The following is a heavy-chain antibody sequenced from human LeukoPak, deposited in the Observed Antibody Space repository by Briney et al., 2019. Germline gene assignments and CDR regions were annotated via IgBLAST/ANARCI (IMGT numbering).Heavy chain of an antibody. CDR2: IYTSGST. CDR1: GGSISSGSYY. CDR3: ARDIGSPTYYDFWSGSPPDAFDI. V-gene: IGHV4-61*02. D-gene: IGHD3-3*01. Sequence: SETLSLTCTVSGGSISSGSYYWSWIRQPAGKGLEWIGRIYTSGSTNYNPPLKSRVTISVDTSKNQFSLKLSSVTAADTAVYYCARDIGSPTYYDFWSGSPPDAFDIWGQGTMVTVSS. J-gene: IGHJ3*02.